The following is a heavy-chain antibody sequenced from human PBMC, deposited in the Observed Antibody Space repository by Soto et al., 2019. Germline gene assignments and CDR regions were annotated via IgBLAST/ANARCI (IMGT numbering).Heavy chain of an antibody. V-gene: IGHV1-69*12. CDR2: ITPFFGTA. Sequence: QVQLVQSGAEVKKPGSSVKVSCKASGGNFSNYAISWVRQAPGQGLEWMGGITPFFGTANYAQKFKGRVTITADESMTTAYMELSRLRSEDTAVYYCAQTLGLAVAGPGRFYLWGRGTLVTVSS. D-gene: IGHD6-19*01. J-gene: IGHJ2*01. CDR3: AQTLGLAVAGPGRFYL. CDR1: GGNFSNYA.